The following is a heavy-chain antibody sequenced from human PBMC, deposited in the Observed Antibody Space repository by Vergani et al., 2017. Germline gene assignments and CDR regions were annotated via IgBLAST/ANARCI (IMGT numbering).Heavy chain of an antibody. CDR3: AKEIGHGSGSLSLNLYNWFDP. CDR2: IWYDGSNK. J-gene: IGHJ5*02. V-gene: IGHV3-33*06. CDR1: GFTFSSYG. D-gene: IGHD3-10*01. Sequence: QVQLVESGGGVVQPGRSLRLSCAASGFTFSSYGMHWVRQAPGKGLEWVAVIWYDGSNKYYADSVKGRFTISRDNSKNTLYLQMNSLRAEDTAVYYCAKEIGHGSGSLSLNLYNWFDPWGQGTLVTVSS.